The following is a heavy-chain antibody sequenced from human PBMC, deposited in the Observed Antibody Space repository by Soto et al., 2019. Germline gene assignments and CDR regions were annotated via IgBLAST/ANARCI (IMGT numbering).Heavy chain of an antibody. J-gene: IGHJ6*02. CDR1: GGTFSSYA. D-gene: IGHD6-19*01. CDR2: IIPIFGTA. CDR3: ARSSSRSSGWHIRYYYYYGMDV. Sequence: VASVKVSCKASGGTFSSYAISWVRQAPGQGLEWMGGIIPIFGTANYAQKFQGRVTITADESTSTAYMELSSLRSEDTAVYYCARSSSRSSGWHIRYYYYYGMDVWGQGTTVTVSS. V-gene: IGHV1-69*13.